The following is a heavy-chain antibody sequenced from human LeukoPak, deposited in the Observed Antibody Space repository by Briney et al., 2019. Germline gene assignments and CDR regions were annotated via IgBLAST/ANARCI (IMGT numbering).Heavy chain of an antibody. D-gene: IGHD2-2*01. V-gene: IGHV3-33*01. CDR3: ARDFAPPDQLQD. CDR2: IWEDGGYK. Sequence: GGYLRRYCAASGFTFYNNGMQWHPNAPGKERKWGAVIWEDGGYKYYADSVKGRFTISRNNSKSTLYLEMNSLGVVDTAMYYCARDFAPPDQLQDWGQGTLVTVSS. J-gene: IGHJ4*02. CDR1: GFTFYNNG.